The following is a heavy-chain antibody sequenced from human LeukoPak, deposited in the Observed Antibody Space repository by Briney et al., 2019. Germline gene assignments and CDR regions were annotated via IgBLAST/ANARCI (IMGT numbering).Heavy chain of an antibody. D-gene: IGHD7-27*01. CDR1: GFTYNHNG. J-gene: IGHJ4*02. CDR3: ATQTGLDY. V-gene: IGHV3-30*02. Sequence: GGSLRLSCVASGFTYNHNGMHWVRQAPGKGLEWVAFIQYDGNTIFYADSVKGHFTISRDNSKNTLYLQMNSLRAEDTAIYYCATQTGLDYWGQGTLVTVSS. CDR2: IQYDGNTI.